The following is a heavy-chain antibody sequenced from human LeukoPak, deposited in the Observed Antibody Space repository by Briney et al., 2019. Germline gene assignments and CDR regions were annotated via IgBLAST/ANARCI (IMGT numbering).Heavy chain of an antibody. Sequence: GGSLRLSCAASGFTFSSYDMHWVRHATGKGLEWVSAIGTAGDTYYPGSVKGRFTISRENAKNSLYLQMNSLRAGDTAVYYCARGTGTTGGFDYWGQGTLVTVSS. CDR3: ARGTGTTGGFDY. CDR2: IGTAGDT. D-gene: IGHD1-1*01. V-gene: IGHV3-13*01. J-gene: IGHJ4*02. CDR1: GFTFSSYD.